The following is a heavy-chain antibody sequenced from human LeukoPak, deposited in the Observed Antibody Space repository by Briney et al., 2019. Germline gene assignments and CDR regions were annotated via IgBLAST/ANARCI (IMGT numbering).Heavy chain of an antibody. CDR3: ARGPQYGDYFARYNWFDP. V-gene: IGHV1-8*01. Sequence: ASVKVSCKASGYTFTSCDINWVRQATGQGLEWMGWMNPNSGNTGYAQKFQGRVTMTRNTSISTAYMELSSLRSEDTAVYYCARGPQYGDYFARYNWFDPWGQGTLVTVSS. CDR1: GYTFTSCD. J-gene: IGHJ5*02. CDR2: MNPNSGNT. D-gene: IGHD4-17*01.